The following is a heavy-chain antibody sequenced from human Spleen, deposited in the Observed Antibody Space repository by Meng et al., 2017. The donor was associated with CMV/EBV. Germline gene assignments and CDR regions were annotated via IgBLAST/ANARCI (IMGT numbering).Heavy chain of an antibody. CDR3: ARDVTVFERGPGY. Sequence: KASGYTFTSYYMHWVRQAPGQGLEWMGIVNPSGDTTNYAQKFQGRVTMTSDTSTSTAYMELTSLRSEDTAVYFCARDVTVFERGPGYWGQGTLVTVSS. J-gene: IGHJ4*02. D-gene: IGHD3-3*01. CDR1: GYTFTSYY. V-gene: IGHV1-46*01. CDR2: VNPSGDTT.